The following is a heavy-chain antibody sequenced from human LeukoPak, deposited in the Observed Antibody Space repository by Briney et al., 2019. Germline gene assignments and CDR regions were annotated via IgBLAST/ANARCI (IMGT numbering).Heavy chain of an antibody. Sequence: SETLSLTCAVYGGSFSGYYWSWIRQPPGKGLEWIGYIYYSGSTNYNPSLKSRVTISVDTSKNQFSLKLSSVTAADTAVYYCARADLGRDSSGYYYYHGMDVWGQGTTVTVSS. V-gene: IGHV4-59*01. D-gene: IGHD3-22*01. J-gene: IGHJ6*02. CDR1: GGSFSGYY. CDR3: ARADLGRDSSGYYYYHGMDV. CDR2: IYYSGST.